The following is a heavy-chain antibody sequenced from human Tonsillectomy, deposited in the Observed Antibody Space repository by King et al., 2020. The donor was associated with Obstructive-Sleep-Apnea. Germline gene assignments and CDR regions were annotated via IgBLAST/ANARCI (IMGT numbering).Heavy chain of an antibody. CDR1: GGSISSSSYY. CDR3: ARDGGSYGGGFDY. CDR2: IYFSGST. D-gene: IGHD1-26*01. V-gene: IGHV4-39*07. J-gene: IGHJ4*02. Sequence: QLQESGPGLVKPSETLSLTCTVSGGSISSSSYYWGWIRQPPGKGLEWIGSIYFSGSTYYNPSLKSRVTISVDTSKNQFSLKLSSVTAADTAVYYCARDGGSYGGGFDYWGQGTLVTVSS.